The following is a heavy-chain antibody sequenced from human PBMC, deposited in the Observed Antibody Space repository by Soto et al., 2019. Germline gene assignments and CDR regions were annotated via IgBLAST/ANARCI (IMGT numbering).Heavy chain of an antibody. V-gene: IGHV6-1*01. CDR1: GDSVSSNSAA. CDR2: TYYRSKWYN. J-gene: IGHJ4*02. Sequence: PSQTLSLTCAISGDSVSSNSAAWNWIRQSPSRGLEWLGRTYYRSKWYNDYAVSVKSRITINPDTSKNQFSLQLNSVTPEDTAVYYCARDHCSGGSCYGRFYFDYWGQGTLVTVSS. CDR3: ARDHCSGGSCYGRFYFDY. D-gene: IGHD2-15*01.